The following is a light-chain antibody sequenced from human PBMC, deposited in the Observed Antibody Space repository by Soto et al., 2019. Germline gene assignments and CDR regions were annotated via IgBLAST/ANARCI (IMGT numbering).Light chain of an antibody. CDR3: CSYTSISTYV. V-gene: IGLV2-14*01. J-gene: IGLJ1*01. Sequence: QSALTQPASVSGSPGQSITISCTGTSSDVGGYNYVSWYQQYPGKAPKVMIYEVSNRPSGVSNRFSGSKSGNTASLTISGLQAEDEADYYCCSYTSISTYVFGTGTKVTV. CDR1: SSDVGGYNY. CDR2: EVS.